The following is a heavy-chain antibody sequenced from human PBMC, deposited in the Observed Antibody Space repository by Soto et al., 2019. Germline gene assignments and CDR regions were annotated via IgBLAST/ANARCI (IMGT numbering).Heavy chain of an antibody. CDR2: IIPIFGTA. J-gene: IGHJ6*02. Sequence: GASVKVSCKASGGTFSSYAISWVRQAPGQGLEWMGGIIPIFGTANYAQKFQGRVTITADKSTSTAYMELSSLRSEDTAVYYCARGIDCSSTSCYNYDYYGMDVWGQGTTLTVSS. CDR1: GGTFSSYA. V-gene: IGHV1-69*06. CDR3: ARGIDCSSTSCYNYDYYGMDV. D-gene: IGHD2-2*02.